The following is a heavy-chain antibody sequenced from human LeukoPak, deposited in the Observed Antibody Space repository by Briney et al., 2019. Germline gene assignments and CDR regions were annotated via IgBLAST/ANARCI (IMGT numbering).Heavy chain of an antibody. CDR3: ARDQYDYTWGSYRPYFDS. V-gene: IGHV1-18*04. CDR2: ISPHNGNT. J-gene: IGHJ4*02. CDR1: GYTFTSYG. Sequence: ASVKVSCKPSGYTFTSYGISWVRQAPGQGLEWMGSISPHNGNTKYTERLQGRVIMTTDTSTRTAYMELRSLRSDDTAVFYCARDQYDYTWGSYRPYFDSWGQGTLVTVSS. D-gene: IGHD3-16*02.